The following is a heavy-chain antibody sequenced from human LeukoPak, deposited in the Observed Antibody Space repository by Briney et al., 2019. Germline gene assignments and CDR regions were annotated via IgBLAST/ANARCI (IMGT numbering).Heavy chain of an antibody. Sequence: GGPLRLSCAASGFTVSSNYMSWVRQAPGKGLEWVSAIYSGGSTYYADSVKGRFTISRDNSKNTLYLQMNSLRAEDTAVYYCARVDSSSWRTYYYYGMDVWSQGTTVTVSS. D-gene: IGHD6-13*01. V-gene: IGHV3-66*01. CDR1: GFTVSSNY. J-gene: IGHJ6*02. CDR3: ARVDSSSWRTYYYYGMDV. CDR2: IYSGGST.